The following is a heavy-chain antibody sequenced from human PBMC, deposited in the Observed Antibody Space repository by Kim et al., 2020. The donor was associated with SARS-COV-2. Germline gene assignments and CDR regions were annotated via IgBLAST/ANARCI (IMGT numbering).Heavy chain of an antibody. D-gene: IGHD6-25*01. CDR2: ISSRAGNLI. CDR1: GFTFSSYS. CDR3: AKKYTSDWRAFDF. J-gene: IGHJ3*01. Sequence: GGSLRLSCAASGFTFSSYSMSWVRQAPGKGLEWVSIISSRAGNLIYYAHCVKGRFTISSDNSKNMVYMQMNSLRAEDTAVYYCAKKYTSDWRAFDFWGQGIMVTVSS. V-gene: IGHV3-23*05.